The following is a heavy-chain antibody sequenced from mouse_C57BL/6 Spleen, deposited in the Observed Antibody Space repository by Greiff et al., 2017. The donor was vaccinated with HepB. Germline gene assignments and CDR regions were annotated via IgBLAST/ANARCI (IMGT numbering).Heavy chain of an antibody. CDR1: GFTFTDYY. V-gene: IGHV7-3*01. D-gene: IGHD1-1*01. CDR3: ASSPFYYGSSSLAY. Sequence: VQLKESGGGLVQPGGSLSLSCAASGFTFTDYYMSWVRQPPGKALEWLGFIRNKANGYTTEYSASVKGRFTISRDNSQSILYLQMNALRAEDSATYYCASSPFYYGSSSLAYWGQGTLVTVSA. J-gene: IGHJ3*01. CDR2: IRNKANGYTT.